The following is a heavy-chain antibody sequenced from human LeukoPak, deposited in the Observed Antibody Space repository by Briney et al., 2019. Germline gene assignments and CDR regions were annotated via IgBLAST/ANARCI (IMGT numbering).Heavy chain of an antibody. CDR3: ARAYSYYYHSSGFYAPKYFQH. J-gene: IGHJ1*01. D-gene: IGHD3-22*01. CDR2: IYYSGSP. CDR1: GGSISSGVYY. Sequence: SETLSLTCTVSGGSISSGVYYWSWIRQHPGKGLEWIGYIYYSGSPYYNPSLKSRLTISVDTSKNQFSLQLTSVTAADTAVYYCARAYSYYYHSSGFYAPKYFQHWGQGTLVTVSS. V-gene: IGHV4-31*03.